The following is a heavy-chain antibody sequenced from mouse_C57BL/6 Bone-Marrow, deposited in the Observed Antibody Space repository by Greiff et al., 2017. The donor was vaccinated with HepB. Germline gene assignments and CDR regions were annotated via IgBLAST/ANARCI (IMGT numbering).Heavy chain of an antibody. V-gene: IGHV7-1*01. Sequence: EVKLMESGGGLVQSGRSLRLSCATSGFTFSDFYMEWVRQAPGKGLEWIAASRNKANDYTTEYSASVKGRFIVSRDTSQSILYLQMNALRAEDTAIYYCARDENSPFAYWGQGTLVTVSA. CDR1: GFTFSDFY. D-gene: IGHD2-12*01. CDR2: SRNKANDYTT. J-gene: IGHJ3*01. CDR3: ARDENSPFAY.